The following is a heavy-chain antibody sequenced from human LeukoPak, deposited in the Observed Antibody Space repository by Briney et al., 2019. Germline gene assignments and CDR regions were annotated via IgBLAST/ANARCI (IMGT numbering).Heavy chain of an antibody. D-gene: IGHD3-22*01. J-gene: IGHJ4*02. CDR2: ISSSGSTI. Sequence: GGSLRLSCAASGFTFSSYEMNWVRQAPGKGLEWVSYISSSGSTIYYADSVKGRFTISRDNAKNSLYLQVNSLRAEDTAVYYCARTWGYDSSGYYYNYFDYWGQGTLVTVSS. CDR3: ARTWGYDSSGYYYNYFDY. V-gene: IGHV3-48*03. CDR1: GFTFSSYE.